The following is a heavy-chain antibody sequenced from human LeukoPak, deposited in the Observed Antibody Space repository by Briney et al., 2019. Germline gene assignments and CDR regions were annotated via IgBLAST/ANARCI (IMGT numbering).Heavy chain of an antibody. CDR2: IKQDGNEK. V-gene: IGHV3-7*01. D-gene: IGHD1-26*01. Sequence: PGGSLRLSCAASGFTFSSHWMSWVRQAPGKGPECVANIKQDGNEKYYVDSVKGRFTISRDNAKNSLYLQMNSLRDEDTAAYYCARDKVVGATFFDYWGQGTLVTVSS. CDR3: ARDKVVGATFFDY. J-gene: IGHJ4*02. CDR1: GFTFSSHW.